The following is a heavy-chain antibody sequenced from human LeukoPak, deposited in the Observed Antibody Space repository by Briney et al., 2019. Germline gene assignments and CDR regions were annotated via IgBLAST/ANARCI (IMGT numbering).Heavy chain of an antibody. CDR3: ARDRLDCSDGSCYSYYYGMDV. CDR1: GFTFSSYE. CDR2: ISSSGSTI. D-gene: IGHD2-15*01. J-gene: IGHJ6*02. Sequence: GGSLRLSCAASGFTFSSYEMNWVRQAPGKGLEWVSYISSSGSTIYYADSVKGRFTISRDNAKNSLYLQMNSLRAEDTAVYYCARDRLDCSDGSCYSYYYGMDVWGQGTTVTVSS. V-gene: IGHV3-48*03.